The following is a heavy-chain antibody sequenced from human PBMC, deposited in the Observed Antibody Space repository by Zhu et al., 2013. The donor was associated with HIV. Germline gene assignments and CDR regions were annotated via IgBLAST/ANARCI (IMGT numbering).Heavy chain of an antibody. Sequence: QVQLVQSGAEVKKPGASVKVSCKASGYTFTSYYMHWVRQAPGKGLEWMGGYDPEAAGTTYAQKFQGRVTMTEDTSTDTAYMELSSLRSEDTAVYYCAREPLTVVGATAPYYYYGMDVWGQGTTVTVSS. D-gene: IGHD1-26*01. J-gene: IGHJ6*02. V-gene: IGHV1-24*01. CDR1: GYTFTSYY. CDR2: YDPEAAGT. CDR3: AREPLTVVGATAPYYYYGMDV.